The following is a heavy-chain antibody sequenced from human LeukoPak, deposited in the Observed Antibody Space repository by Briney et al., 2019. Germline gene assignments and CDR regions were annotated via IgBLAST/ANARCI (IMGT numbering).Heavy chain of an antibody. D-gene: IGHD3-10*01. Sequence: PSETLSLTCSVSGYSISSGYYWGWIRQPPGKGLEGIGVVYRTGNAYYNPSLKSRVTISIDTSKNQFSLNLTSVTAADTAVYFCAKARGYGSGYFEYWGQGILVPVSS. CDR2: VYRTGNA. CDR1: GYSISSGYY. J-gene: IGHJ4*02. V-gene: IGHV4-38-2*02. CDR3: AKARGYGSGYFEY.